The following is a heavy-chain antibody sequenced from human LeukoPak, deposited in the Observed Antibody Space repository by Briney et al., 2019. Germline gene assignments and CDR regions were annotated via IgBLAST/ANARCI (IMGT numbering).Heavy chain of an antibody. V-gene: IGHV3-21*01. J-gene: IGHJ6*02. CDR1: GFTFSSYS. CDR3: ARDLGYDFWSGYSRTYYGMDV. CDR2: VSSSSSYI. D-gene: IGHD3-3*01. Sequence: GGSLRLSCAASGFTFSSYSMNWVRQAPGKGLEWVSSVSSSSSYIYYADSVKGRFTISRDNAKNSLYLQMNSLRAEDTAVYYCARDLGYDFWSGYSRTYYGMDVWGQGTTVTVSS.